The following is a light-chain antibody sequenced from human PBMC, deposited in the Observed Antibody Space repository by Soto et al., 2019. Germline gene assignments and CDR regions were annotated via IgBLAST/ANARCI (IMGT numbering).Light chain of an antibody. J-gene: IGKJ4*02. Sequence: EIVMTQYPATLSVSPGERATLSCMASQSVAGNLAWYQQKPGQAPRLLMYGASTRATGIPARFSCSGSGTEFTLTISSLQSEDFAVYYCQQYNNWPLTFGGRTKVEIK. V-gene: IGKV3-15*01. CDR2: GAS. CDR3: QQYNNWPLT. CDR1: QSVAGN.